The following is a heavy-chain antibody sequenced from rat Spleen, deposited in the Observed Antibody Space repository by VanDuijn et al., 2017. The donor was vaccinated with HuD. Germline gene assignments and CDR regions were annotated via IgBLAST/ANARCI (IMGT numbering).Heavy chain of an antibody. V-gene: IGHV2-16*01. CDR1: GFSLNSYG. CDR2: MWSGGTT. J-gene: IGHJ4*01. CDR3: ARTGYYDGSFDYVMDP. D-gene: IGHD1-12*02. Sequence: QVQLKESGPGLVQPSQTLSLTCTVSGFSLNSYGVSWVRQPPGKGLEWVGTMWSGGTTEYNSTLKSRLSIIRDTSKSQVVLKMNSLQTEDTAMYFCARTGYYDGSFDYVMDPWGQGASVTVSS.